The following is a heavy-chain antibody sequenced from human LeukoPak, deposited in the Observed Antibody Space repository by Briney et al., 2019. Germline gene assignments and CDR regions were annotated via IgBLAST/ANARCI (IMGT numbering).Heavy chain of an antibody. D-gene: IGHD1-26*01. V-gene: IGHV3-74*01. Sequence: GGSLRLSCAASGFTFSSYWMHWVRQAPGKGLVWVSRINTDGSSTSYADSVKGRFTISRDNAKNTLYLQMNSLRAEDTAVYYCARDTVGARTYNWFDHWGQGTLVTVSS. CDR3: ARDTVGARTYNWFDH. CDR1: GFTFSSYW. CDR2: INTDGSST. J-gene: IGHJ5*02.